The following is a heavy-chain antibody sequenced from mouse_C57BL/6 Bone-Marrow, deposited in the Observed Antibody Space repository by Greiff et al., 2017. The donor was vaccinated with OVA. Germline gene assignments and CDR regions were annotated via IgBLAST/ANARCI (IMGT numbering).Heavy chain of an antibody. CDR1: GYTFTDYN. CDR2: INPNNGGT. D-gene: IGHD4-1*01. Sequence: VQLQQSGPELVKPGASVKMSCKASGYTFTDYNMHWVKQSHGKSLEWIGYINPNNGGTSYNQKFKGKATLTVNKSSSTAYMELRSLTSEDSAVYYCAPGTGTPFDYWGQGTTLTVSS. J-gene: IGHJ2*01. CDR3: APGTGTPFDY. V-gene: IGHV1-22*01.